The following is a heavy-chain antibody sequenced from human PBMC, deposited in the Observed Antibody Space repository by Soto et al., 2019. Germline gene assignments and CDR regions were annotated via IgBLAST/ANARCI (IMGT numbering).Heavy chain of an antibody. CDR3: AKDSGGVYGFDI. CDR1: GFTFSDHY. CDR2: ISSDGSTI. V-gene: IGHV3-11*01. J-gene: IGHJ3*02. Sequence: QVQLVEAGGGVVKPGGSLRLSCAASGFTFSDHYMVWIRQAPGKGLEWVSYISSDGSTIYYVDSVKGRFTISRDNAKNSLYLQMNSLRAEDTAVYYCAKDSGGVYGFDIWGHGTMVTVSS. D-gene: IGHD3-16*01.